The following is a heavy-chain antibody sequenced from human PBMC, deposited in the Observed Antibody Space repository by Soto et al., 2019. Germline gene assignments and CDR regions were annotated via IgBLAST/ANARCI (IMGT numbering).Heavy chain of an antibody. Sequence: QVQLVESGGGVVQPGRSLRLSCAASGFTFSSYGMHWVRQAPGKGLEWVAVISYDGSNKYYADSVKGRFTISRDNSKNTLYLQMNSLRAEDSAVYYCAKDLNYGVLDWAFDIWGQGTMVTVSS. J-gene: IGHJ3*02. CDR3: AKDLNYGVLDWAFDI. D-gene: IGHD4-17*01. CDR1: GFTFSSYG. CDR2: ISYDGSNK. V-gene: IGHV3-30*18.